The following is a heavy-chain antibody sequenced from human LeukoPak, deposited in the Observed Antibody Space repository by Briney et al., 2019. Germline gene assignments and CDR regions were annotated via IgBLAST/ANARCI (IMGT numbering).Heavy chain of an antibody. CDR3: ARGVGYYSSGRPNYYYYYMDV. Sequence: PSETLSLTCAIYGGSFSGYYWSWIRQPPGKGLEWIGEINHSGSTNYNPSLKSRVTISVDTSKNQFSLKLSSVVAADTAVYYCARGVGYYSSGRPNYYYYYMDVWGKGTTGTVSS. V-gene: IGHV4-34*01. CDR2: INHSGST. D-gene: IGHD3-10*01. CDR1: GGSFSGYY. J-gene: IGHJ6*03.